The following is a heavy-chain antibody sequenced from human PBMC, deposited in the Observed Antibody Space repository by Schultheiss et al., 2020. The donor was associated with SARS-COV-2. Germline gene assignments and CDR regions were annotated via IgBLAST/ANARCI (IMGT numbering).Heavy chain of an antibody. D-gene: IGHD6-19*01. J-gene: IGHJ4*02. CDR2: ISSSSSYI. Sequence: GGSLRLSCAASGFTFSSYGMHWVRQAPGKGLEWVSYISSSSSYIYYADSVKGRFTISRDNAKNSLYLQMNSLRAEDTAVYYCAPSSSSGWYYFDYWGQGTLVTVSS. CDR3: APSSSSGWYYFDY. CDR1: GFTFSSYG. V-gene: IGHV3-21*05.